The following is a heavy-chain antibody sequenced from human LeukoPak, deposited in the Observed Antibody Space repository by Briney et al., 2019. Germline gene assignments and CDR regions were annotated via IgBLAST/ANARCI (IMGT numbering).Heavy chain of an antibody. V-gene: IGHV3-30-3*01. CDR1: GFIYNICA. CDR2: ISYDGNNK. CDR3: VKGVGLYDTSGYFDY. J-gene: IGHJ4*02. D-gene: IGHD3-22*01. Sequence: HPGGSLRLSCAASGFIYNICAMHWVRQAPGKGRGWVSTISYDGNNKHYADSVRGRFTISRDNSKNTLYLQMNSLRAEDTAVYYCVKGVGLYDTSGYFDYWGQGTLVTVSS.